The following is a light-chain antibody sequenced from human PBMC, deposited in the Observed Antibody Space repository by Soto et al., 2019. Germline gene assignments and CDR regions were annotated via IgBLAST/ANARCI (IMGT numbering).Light chain of an antibody. Sequence: EIVLTQSPGTLSLSPGERATLSCRASQSVSNTYLAWYQQKPGQAPRLLIYDASSRATGIPDRFSGSGSGTDFTLTIRRLEPEDFAVYYCQHYGRSPGLFTFGPGTKVDIK. CDR3: QHYGRSPGLFT. CDR1: QSVSNTY. V-gene: IGKV3-20*01. CDR2: DAS. J-gene: IGKJ3*01.